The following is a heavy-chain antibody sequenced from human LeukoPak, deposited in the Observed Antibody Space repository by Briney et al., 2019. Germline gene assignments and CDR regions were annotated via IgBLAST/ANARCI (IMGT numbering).Heavy chain of an antibody. D-gene: IGHD6-13*01. CDR3: ASRVAASGNAFDI. CDR1: GGTLSSYA. CDR2: IIPIFGTA. J-gene: IGHJ3*02. V-gene: IGHV1-69*05. Sequence: SVKVACKASGGTLSSYAISWVRQAPGQGLEWMGRIIPIFGTANYAQKFQGRVTITTDESTSTAYMELSSLRSEDTAVYYCASRVAASGNAFDIWGQGTMVTVSS.